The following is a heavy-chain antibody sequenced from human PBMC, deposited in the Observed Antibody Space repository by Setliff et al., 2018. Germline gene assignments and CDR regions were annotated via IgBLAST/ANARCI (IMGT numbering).Heavy chain of an antibody. V-gene: IGHV4-59*01. CDR1: GDSITTTYF. CDR2: VYHTGTA. D-gene: IGHD2-15*01. CDR3: ARGGTYRYFDY. Sequence: SETLSLTCTVSGDSITTTYFWSWIRQPPGKGLEFIGYVYHTGTANYDPSLESRVTLSVDTSKNQFSLKLSSVTAADTAVYYCARGGTYRYFDYWGQGTPVTVSS. J-gene: IGHJ4*02.